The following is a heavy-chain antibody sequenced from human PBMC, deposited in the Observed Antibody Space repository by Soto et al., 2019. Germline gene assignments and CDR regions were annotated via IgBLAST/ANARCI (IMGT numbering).Heavy chain of an antibody. CDR3: AKVPLRPTTIDY. D-gene: IGHD3-16*01. V-gene: IGHV3-30*18. J-gene: IGHJ4*02. CDR2: ISNDGSTN. CDR1: GFIFKNYG. Sequence: QVQLVDSGGGVVQPEMSLRLSCAASGFIFKNYGMHWVRQAPGKGLEWVTFISNDGSTNYYADSVKGRFTISRDNSKNTLYLQMNSLKPEDTAVYYCAKVPLRPTTIDYWGQGTLVTVSS.